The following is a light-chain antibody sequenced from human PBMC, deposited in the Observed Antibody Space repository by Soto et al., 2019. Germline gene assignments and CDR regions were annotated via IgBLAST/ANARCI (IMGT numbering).Light chain of an antibody. CDR1: SSDVGTYNL. V-gene: IGLV2-23*01. J-gene: IGLJ2*01. Sequence: QSALTQPASVSGSPGQSITISCTGTSSDVGTYNLVSWYQHHPGKAPKLMIYEGSKRPSGVSNRFSGSKSGNTASLTISGLQDEDEADYYCCSYAGSSNLVVFGGGTKLTVL. CDR2: EGS. CDR3: CSYAGSSNLVV.